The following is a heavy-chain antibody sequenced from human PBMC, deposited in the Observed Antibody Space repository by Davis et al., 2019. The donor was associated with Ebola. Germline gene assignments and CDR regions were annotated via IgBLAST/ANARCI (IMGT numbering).Heavy chain of an antibody. CDR2: INPITGGT. J-gene: IGHJ3*02. CDR1: GYRFTSYY. D-gene: IGHD3-22*01. V-gene: IGHV1-46*01. CDR3: AREGGRYYDSSGYVFDI. Sequence: ASVKVSCKASGYRFTSYYMHGVRQAPGQGLEWMGIINPITGGTSYAQNFQVRVNMTRETSTSTVYMELSSLRSEATAVYYCAREGGRYYDSSGYVFDIWGQGTMVKVSS.